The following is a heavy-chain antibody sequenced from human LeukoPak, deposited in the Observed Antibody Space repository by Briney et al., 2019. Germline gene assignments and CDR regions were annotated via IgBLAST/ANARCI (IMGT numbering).Heavy chain of an antibody. V-gene: IGHV3-30-3*01. J-gene: IGHJ4*02. CDR1: VFTFSIYA. Sequence: GGSLRLSCAASVFTFSIYAMHGVRQAPGKGLEWVAVISYDGYNKYYADSVKGRFTISRDNSKNTLYLQMNSLRAEDTAVYYCARQLDYWGQGTLVTVSS. CDR3: ARQLDY. CDR2: ISYDGYNK.